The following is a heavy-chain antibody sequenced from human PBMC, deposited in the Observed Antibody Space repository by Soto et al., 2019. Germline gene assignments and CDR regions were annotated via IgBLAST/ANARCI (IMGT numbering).Heavy chain of an antibody. D-gene: IGHD6-19*01. J-gene: IGHJ4*02. V-gene: IGHV1-18*04. CDR2: ITVNSGNT. CDR3: GRGLGGGWYYFDY. CDR1: GYSFFNYG. Sequence: GASLKVSCKASGYSFFNYGIGWVRQAPGQGLEWMGWITVNSGNTNYPQKFQGRVTMTTDTSTNTAYMELRSLTSDDTAVYYCGRGLGGGWYYFDYWGPGTLVTVSS.